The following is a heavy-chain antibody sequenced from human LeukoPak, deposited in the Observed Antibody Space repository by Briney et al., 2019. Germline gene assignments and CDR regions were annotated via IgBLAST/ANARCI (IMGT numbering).Heavy chain of an antibody. J-gene: IGHJ4*02. V-gene: IGHV1-46*01. CDR2: INPSGGST. CDR1: GYTFTSYY. CDR3: ARLYGDYGGADY. D-gene: IGHD4-17*01. Sequence: ASVKVSCKASGYTFTSYYMHWVRQAPGQGLEWMGIINPSGGSTSYAQKFQGRVTMTRDTSTSTVYMELSSLRSKDTAVYYCARLYGDYGGADYWGQGTLVTVSS.